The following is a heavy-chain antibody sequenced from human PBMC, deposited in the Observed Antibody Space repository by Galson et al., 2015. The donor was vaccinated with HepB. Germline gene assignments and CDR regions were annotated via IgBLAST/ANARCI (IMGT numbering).Heavy chain of an antibody. D-gene: IGHD6-13*01. CDR3: ARAGVGAAVDY. CDR2: IYHSGST. J-gene: IGHJ4*02. CDR1: GYSISSGYY. V-gene: IGHV4-38-2*01. Sequence: DTLSLTCAVSGYSISSGYYWGWIRQPPGKGLEWIGSIYHSGSTYYNPSLKSRVTISVDTSKNQFSLKLSSVTAADTAVYYCARAGVGAAVDYWGQGTLVTVSS.